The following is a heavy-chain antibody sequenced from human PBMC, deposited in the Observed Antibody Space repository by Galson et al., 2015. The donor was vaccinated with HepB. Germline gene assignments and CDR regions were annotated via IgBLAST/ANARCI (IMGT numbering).Heavy chain of an antibody. V-gene: IGHV3-73*01. CDR3: TRRGPFGTPRLDYFDY. Sequence: SLRLSCAASGFTFSGSAMHWVRQASGKGLEWVGRIRSKANSYATAYAASVKGRFTISRDDSKNTAYLQMNSLKTEDTAVYYCTRRGPFGTPRLDYFDYWGQGTPVTVSS. CDR1: GFTFSGSA. J-gene: IGHJ4*02. CDR2: IRSKANSYAT. D-gene: IGHD3-3*01.